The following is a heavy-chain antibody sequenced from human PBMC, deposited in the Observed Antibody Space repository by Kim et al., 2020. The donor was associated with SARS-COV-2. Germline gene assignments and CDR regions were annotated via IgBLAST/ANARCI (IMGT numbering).Heavy chain of an antibody. CDR2: INAGTGNT. Sequence: ASVKVSCKASGYIFTNFAIQWVRQAPGQRLEWMGWINAGTGNTKFSQQFQGRVTFTRDTSANTASMELSSLGSGDTAVYYCARDLFHTGFDYWGQGTLVAVSS. J-gene: IGHJ4*02. V-gene: IGHV1-3*01. CDR1: GYIFTNFA. CDR3: ARDLFHTGFDY. D-gene: IGHD2-8*02.